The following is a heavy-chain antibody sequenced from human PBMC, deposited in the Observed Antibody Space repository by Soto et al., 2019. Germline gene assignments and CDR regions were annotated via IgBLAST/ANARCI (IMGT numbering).Heavy chain of an antibody. CDR1: GGSISSSSYY. J-gene: IGHJ4*02. Sequence: QLQLQESGPGLVKPSETLSLTCTVSGGSISSSSYYWGWIRQPPGKGLEWIGSIYYSGSTYYNPSLKSRVTISVDTSKNQFSLKLSSVTAADTAVYYCARRAEGYCSGGSCMDDYWGQGTLVTVSS. CDR3: ARRAEGYCSGGSCMDDY. CDR2: IYYSGST. V-gene: IGHV4-39*01. D-gene: IGHD2-15*01.